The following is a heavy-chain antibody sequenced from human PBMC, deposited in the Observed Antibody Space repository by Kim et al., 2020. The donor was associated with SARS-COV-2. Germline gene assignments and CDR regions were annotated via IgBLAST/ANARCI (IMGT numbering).Heavy chain of an antibody. J-gene: IGHJ6*02. CDR2: ISYDGSNK. CDR1: GFTFSSYG. Sequence: GGSLRLSCAASGFTFSSYGMHWVRQAPGKGLEWVAVISYDGSNKYYADSVKGRFTISRDNSKNTLYLQMNSLRAEDTAVYYCARASEVRALYGMDVWGQGTTVTVSS. D-gene: IGHD1-1*01. V-gene: IGHV3-33*05. CDR3: ARASEVRALYGMDV.